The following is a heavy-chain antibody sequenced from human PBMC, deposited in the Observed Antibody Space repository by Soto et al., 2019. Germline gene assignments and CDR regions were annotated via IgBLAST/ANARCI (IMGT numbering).Heavy chain of an antibody. CDR2: VYYSGTT. Sequence: SETLSLTCTVSGASINNNDYYWGWIRQTPGKGLEWIGYVYYSGTTDYIPSLKSRLSMSIDKSQNQFTLKLNSVTAADTATYYCARMSYFYDKWYFDLWGRGTLVTV. CDR1: GASINNNDYY. V-gene: IGHV4-30-4*01. D-gene: IGHD3-22*01. J-gene: IGHJ2*01. CDR3: ARMSYFYDKWYFDL.